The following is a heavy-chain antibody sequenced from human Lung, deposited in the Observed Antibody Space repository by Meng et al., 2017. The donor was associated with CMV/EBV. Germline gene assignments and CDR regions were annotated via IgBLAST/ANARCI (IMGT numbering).Heavy chain of an antibody. J-gene: IGHJ5*02. D-gene: IGHD6-13*01. V-gene: IGHV4-30-4*08. CDR3: ARYSSYWSKNWFDP. CDR1: GGSISSGDYY. Sequence: SGGSISSGDYYWSWIRQPPGKGLEWIGYMYYSGSTFYNPSLQSRVTISVDTSKNQFSLRLTSVTAADTAVYYCARYSSYWSKNWFDPWGQGTLVTVSS. CDR2: MYYSGST.